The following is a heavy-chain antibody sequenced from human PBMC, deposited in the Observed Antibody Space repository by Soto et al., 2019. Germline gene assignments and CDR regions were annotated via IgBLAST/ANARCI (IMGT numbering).Heavy chain of an antibody. CDR2: ISFNGDVT. D-gene: IGHD2-8*01. V-gene: IGHV3-11*01. CDR1: GFSFSAYY. CDR3: ARENGHPGHNYAMDV. Sequence: GGSLRLSCAASGFSFSAYYTSWIGRAPGEGVEWVSYISFNGDVTRYSDSVERRFTVSRDNDKKSLYLQMNSLRVEATAVYYCARENGHPGHNYAMDVWGQGTTVTVSS. J-gene: IGHJ6*02.